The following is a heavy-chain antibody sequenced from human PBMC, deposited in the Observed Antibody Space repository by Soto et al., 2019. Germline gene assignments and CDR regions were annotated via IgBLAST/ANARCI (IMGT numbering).Heavy chain of an antibody. Sequence: GGSLRLSCSASCFNFKNPWVKWVRQAPGKGLEWVGRIKSKTDGGTTDYAAPVKGRFTISRDDSKNTLYLQMNSLKTEDTAVYYCTTDPVTMIVVVPSSGWGQGTLVTVSS. CDR3: TTDPVTMIVVVPSSG. CDR1: CFNFKNPW. V-gene: IGHV3-15*07. D-gene: IGHD3-22*01. CDR2: IKSKTDGGTT. J-gene: IGHJ4*02.